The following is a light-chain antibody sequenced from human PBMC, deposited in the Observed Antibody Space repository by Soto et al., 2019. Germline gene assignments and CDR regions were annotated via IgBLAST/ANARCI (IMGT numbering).Light chain of an antibody. V-gene: IGKV1-33*01. CDR1: QDIKNY. CDR3: QQYVNLPLT. Sequence: DIQMTQSPSSLSASVGARVTITCQASQDIKNYLNWYQQKPGKAPKLLIYEATSLETGVPSRFSGGASGAHFTFTISSLQPEDFATYYCQQYVNLPLTFGGGTKVEVK. J-gene: IGKJ4*01. CDR2: EAT.